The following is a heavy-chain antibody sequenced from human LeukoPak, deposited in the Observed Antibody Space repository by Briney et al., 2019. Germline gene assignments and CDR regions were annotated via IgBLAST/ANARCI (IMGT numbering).Heavy chain of an antibody. CDR2: ITTTGST. V-gene: IGHV3-23*01. Sequence: GGSLRLSCAASGFTFSSYAMAWVRQAPGKGLEWVSSITTTGSTYYADSVKGRFTVSRDNSKNALSLQIKSLRAEDTAAYYCVKDSRVGSSGWYGDFCGQGTLVTVSS. D-gene: IGHD6-19*01. CDR3: VKDSRVGSSGWYGDF. CDR1: GFTFSSYA. J-gene: IGHJ4*02.